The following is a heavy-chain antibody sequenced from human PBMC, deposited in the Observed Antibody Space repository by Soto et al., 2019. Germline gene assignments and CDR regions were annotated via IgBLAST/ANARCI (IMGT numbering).Heavy chain of an antibody. CDR1: GFTFSSYV. Sequence: GGSLRLSCAASGFTFSSYVMHWVRQAPGKGLEWVAVISYDGSNKYYADSVKGRFTISRDNSKNTLYLQMNSLRAEDTAVYYCARGPTLDYWGQGTLVTVSS. CDR2: ISYDGSNK. CDR3: ARGPTLDY. J-gene: IGHJ4*02. V-gene: IGHV3-30*04.